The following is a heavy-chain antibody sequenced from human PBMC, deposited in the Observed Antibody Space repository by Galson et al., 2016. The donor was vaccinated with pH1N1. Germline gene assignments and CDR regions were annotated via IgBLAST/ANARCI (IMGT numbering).Heavy chain of an antibody. CDR3: AHTTVGTPTTCSFEY. CDR1: GFSLKTSGVA. Sequence: PALVKPTQTLTLTCTFSGFSLKTSGVAVGWIRQPPGQALEWLALIFWDDDERYSPSLKSRLTITKDTSRNQVVLTVSNMDPVDTATSYCAHTTVGTPTTCSFEYWGQGTLVTVSS. V-gene: IGHV2-5*02. D-gene: IGHD2-15*01. CDR2: IFWDDDE. J-gene: IGHJ4*02.